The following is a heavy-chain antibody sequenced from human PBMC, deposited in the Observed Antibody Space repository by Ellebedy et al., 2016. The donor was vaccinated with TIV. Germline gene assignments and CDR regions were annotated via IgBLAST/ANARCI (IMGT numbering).Heavy chain of an antibody. V-gene: IGHV3-23*01. CDR3: AKGSSSGFNYDRVGFQY. CDR2: ISGDGVNT. Sequence: GGSLRLSCAGSGFSFSNYAMHWVRQAPGKGLEWLSVISGDGVNTYSAASVKGRFTITRDNFKNTLFLQVNRLRAEDTAVYYCAKGSSSGFNYDRVGFQYWGQGTLVTVSS. D-gene: IGHD3-22*01. J-gene: IGHJ4*02. CDR1: GFSFSNYA.